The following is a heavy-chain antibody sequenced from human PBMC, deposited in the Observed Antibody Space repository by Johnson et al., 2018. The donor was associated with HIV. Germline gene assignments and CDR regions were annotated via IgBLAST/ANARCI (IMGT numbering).Heavy chain of an antibody. CDR1: GFTFSTYV. CDR2: ISHDGSND. CDR3: AKGPYGSGWHEMSHYTFDI. J-gene: IGHJ3*02. Sequence: QVQLVESGGGVVQPGRSLRLSCAASGFTFSTYVMYWVRQAPGKGLEWVALISHDGSNDYCADSGKGRFTISRDNSKNTMYLQMNSLRTEDTAVYYFAKGPYGSGWHEMSHYTFDIWGRGTMVTVSS. V-gene: IGHV3-30*18. D-gene: IGHD6-19*01.